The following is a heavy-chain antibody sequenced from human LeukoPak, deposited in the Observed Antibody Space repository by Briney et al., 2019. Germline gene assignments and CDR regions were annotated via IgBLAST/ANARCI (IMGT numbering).Heavy chain of an antibody. D-gene: IGHD1-26*01. CDR1: GYSFTSYW. CDR3: ARHPSGIYSLHAFDI. CDR2: IDPGDSDA. J-gene: IGHJ3*02. V-gene: IGHV5-51*01. Sequence: PGESLRISCQGSGYSFTSYWITWVRRMPGKGLEWMGHIDPGDSDARYSPSFQGHVTISADKSIGTAYLQWSSLKASDTAMYYCARHPSGIYSLHAFDIWGQGTMVTVSS.